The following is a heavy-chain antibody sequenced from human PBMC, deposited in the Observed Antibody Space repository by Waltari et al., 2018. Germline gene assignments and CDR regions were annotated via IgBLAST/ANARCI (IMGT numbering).Heavy chain of an antibody. CDR3: AGGPGTYWSGLLDY. V-gene: IGHV3-15*02. Sequence: EVQLVESGGTLVKAGGYLRLSCEVAGCTLSKTWLSWVRQAPGKGLEWVGRIKSKIDGGTTDYAAPVSGRFRISRDDSKNMFYLEMDSLKTEDTAVYFCAGGPGTYWSGLLDYWGPGTLVTVSS. CDR1: GCTLSKTW. J-gene: IGHJ4*02. D-gene: IGHD3-3*01. CDR2: IKSKIDGGTT.